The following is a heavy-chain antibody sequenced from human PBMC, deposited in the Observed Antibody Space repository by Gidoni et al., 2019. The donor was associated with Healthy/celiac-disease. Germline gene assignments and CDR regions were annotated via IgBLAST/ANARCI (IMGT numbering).Heavy chain of an antibody. CDR1: GFTFSSYA. CDR2: IPYDGSNK. CDR3: ARALYGDYQWFDP. D-gene: IGHD4-17*01. V-gene: IGHV3-30-3*01. Sequence: QVQLVESGGGVVQPGRSLRLSCAAPGFTFSSYAMHWVRQAPGKGLEWVAVIPYDGSNKYYADSVKGRFTISRDNSKNTLYLQMNSLRAEDTAVYYCARALYGDYQWFDPWGQGTLVTVSS. J-gene: IGHJ5*02.